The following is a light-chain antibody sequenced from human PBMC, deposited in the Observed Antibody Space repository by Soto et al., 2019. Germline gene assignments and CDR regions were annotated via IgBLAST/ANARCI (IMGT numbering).Light chain of an antibody. CDR2: GAS. V-gene: IGKV3-20*01. CDR3: QQYGSSRT. J-gene: IGKJ1*01. Sequence: DIVLTQSPATLSLSPGEGATLSCRASQSVPSRDVAWYQQKPGQAPRLLIYGASSRANGVPDRFSGSGSWTDFALTTNRLEPEDFAVYYCQQYGSSRTFGQGTKVDIK. CDR1: QSVPSRD.